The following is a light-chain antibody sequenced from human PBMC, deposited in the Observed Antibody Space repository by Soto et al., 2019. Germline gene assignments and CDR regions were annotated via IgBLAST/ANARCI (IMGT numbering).Light chain of an antibody. Sequence: EIVMPQSPATLSVSPGDRATLSCRASQSVSSNLAWYQQKPGQAPRLLIYGASTRATGIPARFSGSGSGTEFTLTISSLQSEDFAVYYCQQYNNWPPWTFGQGTKVEIK. CDR3: QQYNNWPPWT. CDR2: GAS. V-gene: IGKV3-15*01. CDR1: QSVSSN. J-gene: IGKJ1*01.